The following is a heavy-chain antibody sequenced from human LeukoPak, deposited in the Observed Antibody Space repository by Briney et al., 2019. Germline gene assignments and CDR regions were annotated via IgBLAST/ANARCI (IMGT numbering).Heavy chain of an antibody. J-gene: IGHJ4*02. CDR2: IIPIFGTA. Sequence: ASVKVSCKASGGTFSSYAISWVRQAPGQGLEWMGGIIPIFGTANYAQKFQGRVTITADESTSTAYMELRSLRSEDTAVYYCARGGHDNPGIDSWGQGTLVTVSS. D-gene: IGHD1-14*01. V-gene: IGHV1-69*13. CDR3: ARGGHDNPGIDS. CDR1: GGTFSSYA.